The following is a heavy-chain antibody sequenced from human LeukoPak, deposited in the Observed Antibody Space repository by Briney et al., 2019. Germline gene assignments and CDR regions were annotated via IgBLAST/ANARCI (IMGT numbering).Heavy chain of an antibody. J-gene: IGHJ4*02. D-gene: IGHD3-3*01. Sequence: GGSLRLSCAASGFTFSDYSMSWVRQTPGKGLEWVSYISSGSGTIYYADSVMGRFTFSRDNAKKSLYLQMNSLRDEDTAVYYCARFLRFLDYWGQGTLVTVSS. V-gene: IGHV3-48*02. CDR2: ISSGSGTI. CDR3: ARFLRFLDY. CDR1: GFTFSDYS.